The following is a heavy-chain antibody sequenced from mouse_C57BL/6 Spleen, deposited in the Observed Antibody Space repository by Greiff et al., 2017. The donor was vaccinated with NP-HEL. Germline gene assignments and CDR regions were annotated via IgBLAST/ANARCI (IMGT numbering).Heavy chain of an antibody. J-gene: IGHJ2*01. CDR3: AKPLYDGYLYYFDY. D-gene: IGHD2-3*01. Sequence: VKLVESGPGLVAPSQSLSIPCPVSGFPLTSYGVSWVRQPPGKGLEWWGVIWGDGSTNYLSALISRLSSSKDNSKSQVFLKLNSLQTDDTATYYCAKPLYDGYLYYFDYWGQGTTLTVSS. CDR1: GFPLTSYG. V-gene: IGHV2-3*01. CDR2: IWGDGST.